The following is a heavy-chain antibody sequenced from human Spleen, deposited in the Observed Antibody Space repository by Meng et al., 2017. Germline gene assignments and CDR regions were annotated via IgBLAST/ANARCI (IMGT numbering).Heavy chain of an antibody. CDR2: IAYDGSNK. CDR3: ARGFNGGNSGAFGY. D-gene: IGHD4-23*01. Sequence: QVQLVASGGGVVQPGRSLRLSCAASGFSLSIYTMHWVRQAPGKGLEWVAVIAYDGSNKYYADSVKGRFTISRDNSKNTLYLQMNSLRAEDTAVYYCARGFNGGNSGAFGYWGQGTLVTVSS. J-gene: IGHJ4*02. V-gene: IGHV3-30-3*01. CDR1: GFSLSIYT.